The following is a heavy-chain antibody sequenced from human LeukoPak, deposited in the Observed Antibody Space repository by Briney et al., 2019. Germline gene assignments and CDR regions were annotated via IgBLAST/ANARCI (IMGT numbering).Heavy chain of an antibody. CDR3: ARVGEGYGGNWFDP. J-gene: IGHJ5*02. D-gene: IGHD4-23*01. CDR2: IYYSGST. Sequence: PSETLSLTCTVSGGSISSYYWSWIRQPPGKGLEWIGYIYYSGSTNYNPSLKSRVTISVDTSKNQFSLKLSSVTAADTAVYYCARVGEGYGGNWFDPWGQGTLVTVSS. V-gene: IGHV4-59*01. CDR1: GGSISSYY.